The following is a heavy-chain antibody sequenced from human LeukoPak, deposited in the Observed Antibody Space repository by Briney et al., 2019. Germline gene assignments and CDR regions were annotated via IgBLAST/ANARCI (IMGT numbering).Heavy chain of an antibody. V-gene: IGHV3-30*18. D-gene: IGHD1-1*01. CDR3: AKDACGGNCLYSMDV. CDR1: GFTFSSYG. CDR2: ISYDGTTK. Sequence: GGSLRLSCAASGFTFSSYGMHWVRQAPGKGLEWVAVISYDGTTKYYGDSVKGRFTISRDNSKNTLYLQLNSLRAEDTAVYYCAKDACGGNCLYSMDVWGKGTTVTVSS. J-gene: IGHJ6*03.